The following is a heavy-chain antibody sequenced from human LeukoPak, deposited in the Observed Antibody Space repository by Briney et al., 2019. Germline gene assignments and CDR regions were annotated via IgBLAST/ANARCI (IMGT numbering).Heavy chain of an antibody. Sequence: GGSLRLSCAASGFVFSDYGMHWVRQAPGKGLERVAFIRYDGSTEFYADSVKGRFTISRDNSKNTLYLQMNSLRAEDTAVYYCAKREYQLLGPYYYYYMDVWGKGTTVTVSS. D-gene: IGHD2-2*01. CDR1: GFVFSDYG. CDR2: IRYDGSTE. CDR3: AKREYQLLGPYYYYYMDV. V-gene: IGHV3-30*02. J-gene: IGHJ6*03.